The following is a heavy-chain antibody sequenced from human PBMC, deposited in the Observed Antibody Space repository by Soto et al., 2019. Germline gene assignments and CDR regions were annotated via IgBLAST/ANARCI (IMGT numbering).Heavy chain of an antibody. CDR1: GGSISSYY. D-gene: IGHD6-13*01. V-gene: IGHV4-59*08. CDR2: IYHSGSS. J-gene: IGHJ5*02. Sequence: SETLSLTCTVSGGSISSYYWSWIRQPPGKGLEWIGYIYHSGSSNYNPSLKSRVTILLDTSKNQLSLKLSSVTTADTAVYYCARHVSHSSSWYLGSWGQGTLVTVSS. CDR3: ARHVSHSSSWYLGS.